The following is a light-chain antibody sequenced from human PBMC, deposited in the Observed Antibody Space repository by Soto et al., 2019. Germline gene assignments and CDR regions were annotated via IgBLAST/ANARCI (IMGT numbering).Light chain of an antibody. CDR2: AVT. J-gene: IGLJ1*01. CDR1: SSDIGNYKL. Sequence: QSALTQPASVSGSPGQSITISCTGTSSDIGNYKLVSWFQQHPGKAPRRIIFAVTERPAGISVRFSGSKSGNTASLTISGLQAEDEADYYCSSYAGSSSYVFGTGTQLTVL. V-gene: IGLV2-23*02. CDR3: SSYAGSSSYV.